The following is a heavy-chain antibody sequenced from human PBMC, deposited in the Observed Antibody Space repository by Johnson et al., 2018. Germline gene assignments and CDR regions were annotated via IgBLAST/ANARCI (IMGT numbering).Heavy chain of an antibody. D-gene: IGHD4-11*01. V-gene: IGHV3-30*18. CDR3: AKGGRVKSSNHEDD. Sequence: QVQLVQSGGGVVQPGRSLTLSCAASGFTFSNYGMHWVRQAPGKGLEWVAVISYDGKKDYFVDSLKGRLTISRDNFRNTLSLQRNSLRAEATAVYYCAKGGRVKSSNHEDDWGQGTLVTVSS. J-gene: IGHJ4*02. CDR2: ISYDGKKD. CDR1: GFTFSNYG.